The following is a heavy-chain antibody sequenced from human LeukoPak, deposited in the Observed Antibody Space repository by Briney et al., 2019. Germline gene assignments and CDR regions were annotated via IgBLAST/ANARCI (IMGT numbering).Heavy chain of an antibody. J-gene: IGHJ4*02. Sequence: ASVKVSCKASGYTFTGYYMHWVRQAPGQGLEWMGWINPNSGGTNYAQKFQGRVTMTRDTSISTAYMGLSRLRSDDTAVYYCARVRPVDSSGYYFHPPQYFDYWGQGTLVTVSS. CDR3: ARVRPVDSSGYYFHPPQYFDY. CDR2: INPNSGGT. CDR1: GYTFTGYY. D-gene: IGHD3-22*01. V-gene: IGHV1-2*02.